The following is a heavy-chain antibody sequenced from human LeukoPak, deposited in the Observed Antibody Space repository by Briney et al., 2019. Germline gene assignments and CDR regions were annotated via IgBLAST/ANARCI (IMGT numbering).Heavy chain of an antibody. D-gene: IGHD6-19*01. Sequence: KPSETLSLTCAVYGGSFSGYYWSWIRQPPGKGLEWIGEINHSGSTNYNPSLKSRVTISVDTSKNQFSLKLSSVTAADTAVCYCARARQWLVRGWFDPWGQGTLVTVSS. CDR3: ARARQWLVRGWFDP. J-gene: IGHJ5*02. CDR2: INHSGST. CDR1: GGSFSGYY. V-gene: IGHV4-34*01.